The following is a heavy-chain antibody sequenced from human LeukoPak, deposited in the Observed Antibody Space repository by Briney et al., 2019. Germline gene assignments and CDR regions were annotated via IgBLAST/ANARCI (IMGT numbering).Heavy chain of an antibody. CDR1: GYTFTSYG. V-gene: IGHV1-18*01. CDR3: GRTTMGTYYDILTGYYRTEYYYGMDV. J-gene: IGHJ6*01. CDR2: ISAYNGNT. Sequence: GASVKVSCKASGYTFTSYGISWVRQAPGQGLEWMGWISAYNGNTNYAQKLQGRVTMTTDTSTSTAYMELRSLRSDDTAVYYCGRTTMGTYYDILTGYYRTEYYYGMDVWGQGTTVTVSS. D-gene: IGHD3-9*01.